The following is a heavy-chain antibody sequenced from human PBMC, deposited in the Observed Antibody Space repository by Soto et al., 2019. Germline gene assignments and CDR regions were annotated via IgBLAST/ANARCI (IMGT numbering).Heavy chain of an antibody. CDR3: AKEMYSSGAYYFYFGTDV. J-gene: IGHJ6*02. CDR2: ISASGGST. D-gene: IGHD6-25*01. Sequence: GGSLRLSCAASGFTFSKFAMSWVRQAPGKGLEWVSAISASGGSTYYADSVRGRFTISRDNSKNTLYLQMNSLRAEDTAVSYCAKEMYSSGAYYFYFGTDVWGQATTVTVSS. V-gene: IGHV3-23*01. CDR1: GFTFSKFA.